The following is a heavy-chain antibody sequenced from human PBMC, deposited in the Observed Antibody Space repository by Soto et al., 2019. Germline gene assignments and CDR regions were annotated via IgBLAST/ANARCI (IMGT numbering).Heavy chain of an antibody. Sequence: EVQLVESGGGLVKPGGSLRLSCAASGFTFSNAWMNWVRQAPGKGLEWVGRIKSKTDGGTTDYAAPVKGRFTISRDDSKNTLYLQMNSLKTEDTAVYYCSSEDTAMVIQDLDYWGQGTLVTVSS. CDR3: SSEDTAMVIQDLDY. V-gene: IGHV3-15*07. CDR1: GFTFSNAW. J-gene: IGHJ4*02. CDR2: IKSKTDGGTT. D-gene: IGHD5-18*01.